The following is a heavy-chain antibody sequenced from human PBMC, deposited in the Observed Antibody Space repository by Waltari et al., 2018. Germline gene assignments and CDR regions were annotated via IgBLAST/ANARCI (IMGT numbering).Heavy chain of an antibody. D-gene: IGHD1-26*01. CDR3: ARGLGAIY. J-gene: IGHJ4*01. Sequence: QVQMQESGPGLVRPSETLSLTCAVFGGSISTNSFIWGWIRQPPGKGLEWIASFNYGGNTYYNPSLKSRVTISGDTSKNQFSLNLTSVTAADTAVYYCARGLGAIYWGHGTLVTVSS. V-gene: IGHV4-39*07. CDR2: FNYGGNT. CDR1: GGSISTNSFI.